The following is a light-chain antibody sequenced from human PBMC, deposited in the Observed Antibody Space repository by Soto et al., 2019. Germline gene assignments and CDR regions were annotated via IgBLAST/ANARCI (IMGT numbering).Light chain of an antibody. Sequence: QLVLTQPASVSGSPGQSITISCTGTSSDVGSYNLVSWYQQHPGKAPKLMIYEGSKRPSGVSNRFSGSKSGNTASLTISGLQAEDEADYYCCSYAGSSTKVVFGGGTKVTVL. CDR3: CSYAGSSTKVV. CDR1: SSDVGSYNL. CDR2: EGS. J-gene: IGLJ2*01. V-gene: IGLV2-23*01.